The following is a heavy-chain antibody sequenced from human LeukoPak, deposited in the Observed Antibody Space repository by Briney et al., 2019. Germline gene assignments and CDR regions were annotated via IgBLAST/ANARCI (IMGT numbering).Heavy chain of an antibody. CDR2: ISSSSSYI. D-gene: IGHD3-22*01. J-gene: IGHJ4*02. CDR1: GFTFSSYS. V-gene: IGHV3-21*04. Sequence: PGGSLRLSCAASGFTFSSYSMNWVRQAPGKGLEWVSSISSSSSYIYYADSVKGRLTISRDNSKNTLYLQMNSRRAEDTAVYYCAKGGIVVVIPFDYWGQGTLVTVSS. CDR3: AKGGIVVVIPFDY.